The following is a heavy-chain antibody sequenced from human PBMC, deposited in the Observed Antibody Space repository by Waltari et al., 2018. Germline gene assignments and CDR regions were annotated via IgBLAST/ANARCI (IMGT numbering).Heavy chain of an antibody. V-gene: IGHV3-53*01. CDR3: ARDSSITIFGVTLAGMDV. D-gene: IGHD3-3*01. Sequence: EVQLVESGGGLIQPGGSLRLSCAASGFTVSSNYMSWVRQAPGKGLEGVSVIYSGGSTYYADSVKGRFTISRDNSKNTLYLQMNSLRAEDTAVYYCARDSSITIFGVTLAGMDVWGQGTTVTVSS. J-gene: IGHJ6*02. CDR1: GFTVSSNY. CDR2: IYSGGST.